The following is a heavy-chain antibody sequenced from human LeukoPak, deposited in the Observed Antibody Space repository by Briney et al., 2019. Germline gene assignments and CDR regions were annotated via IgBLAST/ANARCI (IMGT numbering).Heavy chain of an antibody. V-gene: IGHV3-23*01. Sequence: PGGSLRLSCAASDFSFITYAMSWVRQAPGKGLEWVSTISGGGDATYYADSVKGRFTISRDNSKNTLYLQMNSLRAEDTAVYYCAKAPIRGGTGVDPWGQGTLVTVSS. D-gene: IGHD3-16*01. CDR3: AKAPIRGGTGVDP. J-gene: IGHJ5*02. CDR1: DFSFITYA. CDR2: ISGGGDAT.